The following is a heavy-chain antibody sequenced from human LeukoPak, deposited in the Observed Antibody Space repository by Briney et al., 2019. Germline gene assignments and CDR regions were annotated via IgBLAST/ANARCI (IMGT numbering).Heavy chain of an antibody. CDR3: ARGLLWFGESGPRFDY. D-gene: IGHD3-10*01. V-gene: IGHV4-39*07. CDR1: GGSISSSSYY. Sequence: SETLSLTCTVSGGSISSSSYYWGWIRQPPGKGLEWIGSIYYSGSTYYNPSLKSRVTISVDTSKNQFSLKLSSVTAADTAVYYCARGLLWFGESGPRFDYWGQGTLVTVSS. J-gene: IGHJ4*02. CDR2: IYYSGST.